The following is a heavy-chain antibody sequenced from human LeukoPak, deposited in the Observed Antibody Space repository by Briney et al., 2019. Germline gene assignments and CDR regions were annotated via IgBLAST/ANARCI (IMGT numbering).Heavy chain of an antibody. D-gene: IGHD3-16*02. CDR2: IYYSGST. J-gene: IGHJ4*02. CDR3: ARDRYGQRIFDY. V-gene: IGHV4-30-4*01. Sequence: PSETLSLTCTVSGGSISSGDYCWSWIRQPPGKGLEWIGYIYYSGSTYYNPSLKSRVTISVDTSKNQFSLKLSSVTAADTAVYYCARDRYGQRIFDYWGQGTLVTVSS. CDR1: GGSISSGDYC.